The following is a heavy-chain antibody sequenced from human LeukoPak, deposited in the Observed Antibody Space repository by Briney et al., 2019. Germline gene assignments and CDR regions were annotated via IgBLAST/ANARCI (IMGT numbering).Heavy chain of an antibody. CDR3: ARAPAAPFDY. CDR2: IYYSGST. CDR1: GGSISSYY. Sequence: SETLSLTCTVSGGSISSYYWSRIRQPPGKGLEWIGYIYYSGSTNYNPSLKSRVTISVDTSKNQFSLKLSSVTAADTAVYYCARAPAAPFDYWGQGTLVTVSS. D-gene: IGHD6-13*01. J-gene: IGHJ4*02. V-gene: IGHV4-59*01.